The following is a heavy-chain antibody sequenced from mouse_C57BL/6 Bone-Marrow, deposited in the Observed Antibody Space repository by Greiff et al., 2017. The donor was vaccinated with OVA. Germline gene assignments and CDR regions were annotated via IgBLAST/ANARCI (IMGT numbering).Heavy chain of an antibody. D-gene: IGHD2-1*01. CDR3: ARGGPVYYGNYGEVDY. V-gene: IGHV1-53*01. CDR2: INPSNGGT. Sequence: QVQLLQPGTELVKPGASVTLSCKASGYTFTSYWMHWVKQRPGQGLEWIGNINPSNGGTNYTEKLKRKATLTVDKSYSTAYMQLSSLTSEDSAVDYCARGGPVYYGNYGEVDYWGQGTTVTVSS. J-gene: IGHJ2*01. CDR1: GYTFTSYW.